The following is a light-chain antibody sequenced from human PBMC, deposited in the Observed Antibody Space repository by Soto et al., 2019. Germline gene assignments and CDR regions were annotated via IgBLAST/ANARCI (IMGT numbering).Light chain of an antibody. CDR1: SSDVGGYNY. Sequence: QSALTQPASVSGSPGQSITISCTGTSSDVGGYNYVSWYQQHPGKAPKLMIYDVSNRPSGVSNRFSGYKSGNTASLTISGLPAEDEADYYCSAYTSRRTISVFGGGTKLTVL. V-gene: IGLV2-14*01. CDR2: DVS. CDR3: SAYTSRRTISV. J-gene: IGLJ2*01.